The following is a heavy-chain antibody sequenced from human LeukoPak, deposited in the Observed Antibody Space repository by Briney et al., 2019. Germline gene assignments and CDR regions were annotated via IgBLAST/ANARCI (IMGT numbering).Heavy chain of an antibody. D-gene: IGHD1-26*01. CDR3: ARGLLGGSYYDGYYFDY. V-gene: IGHV3-21*01. CDR2: INSAGTSK. J-gene: IGHJ4*02. CDR1: GFTFSTYA. Sequence: GGSLRLSCAASGFTFSTYAINWVRQAPGKGLEWVSSINSAGTSKKYADSLKGRFTISRDNAKNSLFLQLSSLRDEDTAVYYCARGLLGGSYYDGYYFDYWGQGTLVTVSS.